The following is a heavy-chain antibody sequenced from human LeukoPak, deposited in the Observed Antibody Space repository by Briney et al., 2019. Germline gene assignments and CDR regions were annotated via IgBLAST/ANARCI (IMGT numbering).Heavy chain of an antibody. J-gene: IGHJ5*02. D-gene: IGHD3-3*01. V-gene: IGHV3-23*01. CDR3: AKGGQDFDFWRFDL. CDR2: ISDTGGRT. Sequence: GGSLRLSCAASGFTFSDSAVSWVRHSPGEGLKWVSSISDTGGRTYYADSVKGRFTVTRDNSRNTVNLQMNSLRAGDTARYYCAKGGQDFDFWRFDLWGQGILVIVSS. CDR1: GFTFSDSA.